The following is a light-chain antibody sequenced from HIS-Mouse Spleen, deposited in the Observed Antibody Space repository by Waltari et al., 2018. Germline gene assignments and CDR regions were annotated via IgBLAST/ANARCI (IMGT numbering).Light chain of an antibody. Sequence: QSALTQPPSASGSPGQSVTIPCTGTSRDVGGYYYVPWYQQHPGKAPKLMIYEVSKRPSGVTDRFSGSKSGNTASLTVSGLQAEDEADYYCSSYAGSNNVVFGGGTKLTVL. V-gene: IGLV2-8*01. J-gene: IGLJ2*01. CDR3: SSYAGSNNVV. CDR2: EVS. CDR1: SRDVGGYYY.